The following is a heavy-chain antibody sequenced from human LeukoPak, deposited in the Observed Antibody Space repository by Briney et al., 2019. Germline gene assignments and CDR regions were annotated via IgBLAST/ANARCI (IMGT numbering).Heavy chain of an antibody. V-gene: IGHV1-8*03. CDR2: MNPNSGNT. CDR1: GYTFTSYD. D-gene: IGHD2-15*01. Sequence: GASAKVSCKASGYTFTSYDINWVRQATGQGLEWMGWMNPNSGNTGYAQKFQGRVTITRNTSISTAYMELSSLRSEDTAVYYCARRSATATYFDYWGQGTLVTVSS. J-gene: IGHJ4*02. CDR3: ARRSATATYFDY.